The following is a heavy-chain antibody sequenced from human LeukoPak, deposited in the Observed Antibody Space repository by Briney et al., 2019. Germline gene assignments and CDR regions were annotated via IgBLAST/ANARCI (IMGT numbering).Heavy chain of an antibody. Sequence: PSETLSLTCTVSGGSISSSSYYWGWIRQPPGKGLEWIGSIYYSGSTYYNPPLKSRVTISVDTSKNQFSLKLSSVTAADTAVYYCARRSVRPNSPFDYWGQGTLVTVSS. J-gene: IGHJ4*02. CDR2: IYYSGST. V-gene: IGHV4-39*01. D-gene: IGHD3-10*01. CDR1: GGSISSSSYY. CDR3: ARRSVRPNSPFDY.